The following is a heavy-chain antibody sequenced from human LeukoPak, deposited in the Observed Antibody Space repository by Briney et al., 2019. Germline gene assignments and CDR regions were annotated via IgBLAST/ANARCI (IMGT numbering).Heavy chain of an antibody. J-gene: IGHJ3*02. CDR2: IYYSGST. CDR3: ARSQYYGFWSRRVTSALDDAFDI. V-gene: IGHV4-59*01. Sequence: SETLSLTCTVSGGSISSYYWSWNRQPPGKGLEWIGYIYYSGSTNYNPSLKSRVTISVDTSKNQFSLKLSSVTAADTAVYYCARSQYYGFWSRRVTSALDDAFDIWGQGTMVTVSS. CDR1: GGSISSYY. D-gene: IGHD3-3*01.